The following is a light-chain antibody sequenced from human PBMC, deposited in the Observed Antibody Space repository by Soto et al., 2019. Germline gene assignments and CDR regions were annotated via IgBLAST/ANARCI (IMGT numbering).Light chain of an antibody. Sequence: SVLTQPASVSGSPGQSITISCTGTSSDVGVYNYVSWYQQYPGEAPKIMIYDVSKRPSGVPDRFSGSKSDNTASLTISGLQAEDEADYYCCSYAGSYTFIFGIGTKVTV. CDR3: CSYAGSYTFI. J-gene: IGLJ1*01. V-gene: IGLV2-11*01. CDR1: SSDVGVYNY. CDR2: DVS.